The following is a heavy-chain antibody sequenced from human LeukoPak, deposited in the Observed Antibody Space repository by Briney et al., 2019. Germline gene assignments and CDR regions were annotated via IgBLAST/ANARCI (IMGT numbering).Heavy chain of an antibody. V-gene: IGHV4-34*01. CDR3: ARRRRYYYYYYMDV. CDR2: INHSGST. CDR1: GGSFSGYY. J-gene: IGHJ6*03. Sequence: PSETLSLTCAVYGGSFSGYYWSWIRQPPGKGLEWIGEINHSGSTNYNPSLKSRVTISVDTSKNQFSLKLSSVTAADTALYYWARRRRYYYYYYMDVWRKGTNATVTS.